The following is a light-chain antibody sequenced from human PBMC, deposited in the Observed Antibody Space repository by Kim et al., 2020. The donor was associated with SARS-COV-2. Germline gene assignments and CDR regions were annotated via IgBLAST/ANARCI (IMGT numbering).Light chain of an antibody. CDR1: SSDIGGYNY. Sequence: QSVLTQPPSASGSPGQSVTISCTGTSSDIGGYNYVSWYQQQPGKAPKLVIYEVTKRPSGVPDRFSGSKSGNTASLTVSGLRAEDEADYYCSSYAGSNNYVFGIGTKLTVL. V-gene: IGLV2-8*01. J-gene: IGLJ1*01. CDR3: SSYAGSNNYV. CDR2: EVT.